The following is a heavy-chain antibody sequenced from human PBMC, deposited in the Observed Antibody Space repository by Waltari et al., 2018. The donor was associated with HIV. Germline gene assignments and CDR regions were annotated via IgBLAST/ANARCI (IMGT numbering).Heavy chain of an antibody. D-gene: IGHD6-6*01. V-gene: IGHV4-4*02. CDR3: VKVLSEGKGSSWLDP. CDR1: GGSISTYNW. J-gene: IGHJ5*02. CDR2: ISHAGTI. Sequence: QVQLQESGPGLVEPSETLSLTCAVSGGSISTYNWWSWVRPPPGKGLEWIGEISHAGTINYNKALKSRVTISSDKSKNQFSLELRSVTAADTAVYYCVKVLSEGKGSSWLDPWGQGTLVTVSS.